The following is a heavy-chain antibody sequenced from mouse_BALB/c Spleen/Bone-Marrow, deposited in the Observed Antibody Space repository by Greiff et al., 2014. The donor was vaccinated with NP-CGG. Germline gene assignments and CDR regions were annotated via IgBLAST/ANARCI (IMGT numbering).Heavy chain of an antibody. CDR3: ARKDLDWFAY. Sequence: EVQLVESGGGLVQPGGSRKLSCAASGFTFSSFGMHWVRQAPEKGLEWVAYISSGSSTIYYADTVKGRFTISRGNPKNTLFLQMTSLRSEDTAMYYCARKDLDWFAYWGQGTLVTVSA. J-gene: IGHJ3*01. CDR1: GFTFSSFG. V-gene: IGHV5-17*02. CDR2: ISSGSSTI.